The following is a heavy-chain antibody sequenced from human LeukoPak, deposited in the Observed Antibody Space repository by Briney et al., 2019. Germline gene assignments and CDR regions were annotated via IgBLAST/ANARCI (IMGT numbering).Heavy chain of an antibody. V-gene: IGHV3-7*01. CDR1: GFSFSTYW. D-gene: IGHD5-12*01. CDR3: ARESGYDYYFDY. J-gene: IGHJ4*02. CDR2: IKQDGTEK. Sequence: QPGGSLRLSCGASGFSFSTYWMSWVRQAPGKGLEWVANIKQDGTEKYYVDSVKGRFTISRDYARKSLYLQLNSLRAEDTAVYYCARESGYDYYFDYWGQGTLVTVSS.